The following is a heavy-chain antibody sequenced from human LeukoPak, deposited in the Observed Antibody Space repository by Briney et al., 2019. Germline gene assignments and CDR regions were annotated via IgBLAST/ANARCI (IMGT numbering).Heavy chain of an antibody. Sequence: GGSLRLSCAASGFTFSSYGMRWVRQAPGKGLEWVSVIYGGGDTYYADSVRGRFTISRDNFENTLFLQMDSLRAEDTAVYYCTGWLPSSHPFFDSWGQGALVTVSS. D-gene: IGHD3-10*01. CDR2: IYGGGDT. CDR3: TGWLPSSHPFFDS. V-gene: IGHV3-53*01. CDR1: GFTFSSYG. J-gene: IGHJ4*02.